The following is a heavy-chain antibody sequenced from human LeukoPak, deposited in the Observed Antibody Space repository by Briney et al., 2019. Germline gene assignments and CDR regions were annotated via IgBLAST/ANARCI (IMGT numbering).Heavy chain of an antibody. Sequence: AGGSLRLSCAASGFTFSDYYMSWIRQAPGKGLEWVSYISSSGSTIYYADSVKGRFTISRDNAKNSLYLQMNSLRAEDTAVYYCARALAPSSTSGFDPWGQGTLVTVSP. CDR3: ARALAPSSTSGFDP. CDR1: GFTFSDYY. J-gene: IGHJ5*02. D-gene: IGHD6-6*01. V-gene: IGHV3-11*01. CDR2: ISSSGSTI.